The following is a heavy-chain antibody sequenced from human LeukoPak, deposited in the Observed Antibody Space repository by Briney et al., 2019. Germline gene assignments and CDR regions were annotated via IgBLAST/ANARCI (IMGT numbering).Heavy chain of an antibody. Sequence: SGTLSLTCTVSGGSISSYYWSWIRQPPGKGLEWIGYIYYSGSTNYNPSLKSRVTISVDTSKNQFSLKLSSVTAADTAVYYCAKARGGAWFGTQGGFDYWGQGTLVTVSS. V-gene: IGHV4-59*01. J-gene: IGHJ4*02. CDR2: IYYSGST. D-gene: IGHD3-10*01. CDR3: AKARGGAWFGTQGGFDY. CDR1: GGSISSYY.